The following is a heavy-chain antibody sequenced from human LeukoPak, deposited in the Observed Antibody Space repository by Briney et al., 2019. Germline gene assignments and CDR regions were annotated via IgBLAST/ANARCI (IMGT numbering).Heavy chain of an antibody. CDR2: IYYSGST. CDR3: ARLRVAVAGTAGWFDP. D-gene: IGHD6-19*01. V-gene: IGHV4-39*07. CDR1: GGSISSSNYY. J-gene: IGHJ5*02. Sequence: SETLSLTCTVSGGSISSSNYYWAWIRQPPGKGLEWIGSIYYSGSTYYNPSVKSRVTISVDTSKNQFSLKLSSVTAADTAVYYCARLRVAVAGTAGWFDPWGQGTLVTVSS.